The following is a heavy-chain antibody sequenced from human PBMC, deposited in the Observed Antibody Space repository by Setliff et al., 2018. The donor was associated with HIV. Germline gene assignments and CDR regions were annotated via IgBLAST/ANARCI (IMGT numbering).Heavy chain of an antibody. D-gene: IGHD5-12*01. CDR1: GGSFGDYY. J-gene: IGHJ4*02. V-gene: IGHV4-34*01. CDR3: ARGRHIVATIPLDQ. CDR2: INHRGHT. Sequence: SETLSLTCAVYGGSFGDYYWTWIRQPPGKGLEWIGEINHRGHTNYIPSLRSRVTISVDTSKNHFSLTLTSVTAADTAIYYCARGRHIVATIPLDQWGQGMLVTVSS.